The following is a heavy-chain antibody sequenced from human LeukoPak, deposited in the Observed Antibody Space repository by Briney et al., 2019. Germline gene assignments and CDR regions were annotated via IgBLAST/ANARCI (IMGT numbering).Heavy chain of an antibody. CDR3: ARGSEHSSGCIGY. Sequence: PGGSLRLSCAASGFTVRSNYMSWVRQAPGKGLEWVSVIYSGGSTYYADSVKGRFTISRDNSKNTLYLQMNSLRAEDTAVYYCARGSEHSSGCIGYWGQGTLVTVSS. J-gene: IGHJ4*02. V-gene: IGHV3-66*02. D-gene: IGHD6-19*01. CDR1: GFTVRSNY. CDR2: IYSGGST.